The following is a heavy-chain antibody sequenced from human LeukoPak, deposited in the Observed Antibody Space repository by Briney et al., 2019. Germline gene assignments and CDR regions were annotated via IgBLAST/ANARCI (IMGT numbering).Heavy chain of an antibody. Sequence: VASVKVSCKASGYTFTSYYMHWVRQAPGQGLEWMGIINPSGGSTSYAQKFQGRVTMTRDTSTSTVYMELSSLRSEDTAVYYCARDWISVKDSSGGDAFDIWGQGTMVTVSS. CDR3: ARDWISVKDSSGGDAFDI. V-gene: IGHV1-46*01. J-gene: IGHJ3*02. CDR1: GYTFTSYY. D-gene: IGHD3-22*01. CDR2: INPSGGST.